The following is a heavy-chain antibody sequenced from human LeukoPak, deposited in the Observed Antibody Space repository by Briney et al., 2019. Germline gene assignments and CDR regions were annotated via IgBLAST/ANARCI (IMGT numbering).Heavy chain of an antibody. CDR2: IYYSGST. CDR1: GGSISSYY. Sequence: SETLSLTCTVSGGSISSYYWSWIRQPPGKGLEWIGYIYYSGSTNYNPSLKSRVTISVDTSKNQFSLKLSSVTAADTAVYYCARVLSVYYYDSSGFGSSQYYFDYWGQGTLVTVSS. V-gene: IGHV4-59*01. D-gene: IGHD3-22*01. CDR3: ARVLSVYYYDSSGFGSSQYYFDY. J-gene: IGHJ4*02.